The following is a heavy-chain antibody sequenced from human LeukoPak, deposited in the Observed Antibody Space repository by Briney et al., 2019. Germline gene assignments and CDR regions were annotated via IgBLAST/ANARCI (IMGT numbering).Heavy chain of an antibody. Sequence: SETLSLTCAVYGGSFSGYYWSWIRQPPGKGLEWIGEINHSGSTNYNPSLKSRVTISVDTSKNQFSLKLSSVTAADTAVYYCARDVRAAAGTPVAFDIWGQGTMVTVSS. CDR2: INHSGST. CDR1: GGSFSGYY. J-gene: IGHJ3*02. D-gene: IGHD6-13*01. V-gene: IGHV4-34*01. CDR3: ARDVRAAAGTPVAFDI.